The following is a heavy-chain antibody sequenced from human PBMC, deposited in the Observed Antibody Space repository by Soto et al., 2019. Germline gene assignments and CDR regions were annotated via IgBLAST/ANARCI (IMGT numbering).Heavy chain of an antibody. V-gene: IGHV3-7*05. D-gene: IGHD1-26*01. Sequence: ELQLVESGGGLVQPGGSLRLSCAASGFTFRSYWMSWVRQAPGKGLEWVANIKPDGTGKYHEDSVKGRFTISRDNAKKPLYHQRNSLRAEDAAVYFCARDGTEGAYIGAHPDYFAFLGQAALVTVSS. CDR1: GFTFRSYW. CDR2: IKPDGTGK. J-gene: IGHJ4*02. CDR3: ARDGTEGAYIGAHPDYFAF.